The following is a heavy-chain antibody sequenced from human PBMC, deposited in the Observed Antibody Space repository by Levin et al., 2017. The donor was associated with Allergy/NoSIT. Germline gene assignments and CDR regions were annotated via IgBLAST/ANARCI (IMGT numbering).Heavy chain of an antibody. Sequence: GESLKISCAASGFPFSNYAMSWVRPAPGKGLEWVAGFRDTRYTNYADSVNGRFTISRDNYRNMFYLQMNSLRAEDTALYYCARFARPAGVYDSSDSLDFWGQGTMVTVSS. V-gene: IGHV3-23*01. CDR2: FRDTRYT. J-gene: IGHJ3*01. D-gene: IGHD3-22*01. CDR3: ARFARPAGVYDSSDSLDF. CDR1: GFPFSNYA.